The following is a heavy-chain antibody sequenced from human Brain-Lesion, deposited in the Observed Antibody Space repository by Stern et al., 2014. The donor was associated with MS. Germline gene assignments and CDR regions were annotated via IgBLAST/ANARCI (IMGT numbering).Heavy chain of an antibody. CDR2: IFNSGSN. J-gene: IGHJ6*02. CDR3: ARGRVVPGFQYYATDV. V-gene: IGHV4-61*02. CDR1: GGSISSGGYY. D-gene: IGHD2-2*01. Sequence: QVQLQESGPGLVKPSQTLSLSCTVSGGSISSGGYYWSWIRQPAGKGLEWIGRIFNSGSNSYNPSLQSPVTISINTSKNQFSLRLNSMTAADTAVYYCARGRVVPGFQYYATDVWGQGTTVIVSS.